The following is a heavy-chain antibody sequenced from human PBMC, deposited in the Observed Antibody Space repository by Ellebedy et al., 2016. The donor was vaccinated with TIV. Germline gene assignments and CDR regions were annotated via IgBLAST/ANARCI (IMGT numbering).Heavy chain of an antibody. V-gene: IGHV3-23*01. D-gene: IGHD4-11*01. CDR3: AADYSNYARRGDY. Sequence: GGSLRLXXAASGFTFSSYAMTWVRQAPGKGLEWVSGISGSGGSTFYADSVKGRFTISRDNSKNTLYLQMNSLRAEDTAVYYCAADYSNYARRGDYWGQGTLVTVSS. CDR1: GFTFSSYA. J-gene: IGHJ4*02. CDR2: ISGSGGST.